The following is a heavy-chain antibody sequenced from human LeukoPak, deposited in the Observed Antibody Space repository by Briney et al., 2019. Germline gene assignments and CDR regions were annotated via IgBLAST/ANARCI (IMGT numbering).Heavy chain of an antibody. J-gene: IGHJ3*02. V-gene: IGHV4-39*07. D-gene: IGHD1-20*01. CDR1: GGSISSSSYY. Sequence: SETLSLTCTVSGGSISSSSYYWGWIRQPPGKGLEWIGSIYYSGSTYYNPSLKSRVTISVDTSKNQFSLKLSSVTAADTAVYYCARAKPYNWNDGAFDIWGQGTMVTVSS. CDR3: ARAKPYNWNDGAFDI. CDR2: IYYSGST.